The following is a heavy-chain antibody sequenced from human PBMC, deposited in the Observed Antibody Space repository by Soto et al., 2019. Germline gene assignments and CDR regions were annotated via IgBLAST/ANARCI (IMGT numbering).Heavy chain of an antibody. D-gene: IGHD1-26*01. CDR1: GFTFDDYA. V-gene: IGHV3-43*01. CDR3: AKGFIVGATFGIVY. J-gene: IGHJ4*02. Sequence: GGSLRLSCAASGFTFDDYAMHWVRQAPGKGLEWVSLIGWDGGSTSYADFVKGRFTISRDNSANSLYLQMNSLRTEDTALYYCAKGFIVGATFGIVYWGQGTVVTVSS. CDR2: IGWDGGST.